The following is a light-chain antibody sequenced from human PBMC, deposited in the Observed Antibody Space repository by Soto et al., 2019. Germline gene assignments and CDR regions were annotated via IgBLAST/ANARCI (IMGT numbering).Light chain of an antibody. Sequence: QSALTQPASVSGSPGQSITISCTGTSSHVGRYNYVSWYQQHPGKAPKLMIFEVNNRPSGVSNRFSGSKSGNTASLTISGLQIEDEDDYYCASYTSSTTAVFGGGTKLTVL. CDR1: SSHVGRYNY. CDR3: ASYTSSTTAV. J-gene: IGLJ3*02. V-gene: IGLV2-14*01. CDR2: EVN.